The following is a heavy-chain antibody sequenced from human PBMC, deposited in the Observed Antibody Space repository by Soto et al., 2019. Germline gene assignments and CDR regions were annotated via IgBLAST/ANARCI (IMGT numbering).Heavy chain of an antibody. CDR3: ARNPSGYDYYYYYGLDV. CDR2: ISYDGSNK. J-gene: IGHJ6*02. Sequence: VGSLRLSCAASGFTFSSYAMHWVRQAPGKGLEWVAVISYDGSNKYYADSVKGRFTISRDNSKNTLYLQMNSLRAEDTAVYYCARNPSGYDYYYYYGLDVWGQGTTVTVSS. D-gene: IGHD5-12*01. V-gene: IGHV3-30-3*01. CDR1: GFTFSSYA.